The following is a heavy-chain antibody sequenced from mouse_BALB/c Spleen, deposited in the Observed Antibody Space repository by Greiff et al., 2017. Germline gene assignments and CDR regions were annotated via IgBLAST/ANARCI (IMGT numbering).Heavy chain of an antibody. V-gene: IGHV1S56*01. J-gene: IGHJ2*01. CDR2: IYPGNVNT. CDR1: GYTFTSYY. CDR3: ARRVYGNYVDYFDY. Sequence: QVQLQQSGPELVKPGASVRISCKASGYTFTSYYIHWVKQRPGQGLEWIGWIYPGNVNTKYNEKFKGKATLTADKSSSTAYMQLSSLTSEDSAVYFCARRVYGNYVDYFDYWGQGTTLTVSS. D-gene: IGHD2-10*02.